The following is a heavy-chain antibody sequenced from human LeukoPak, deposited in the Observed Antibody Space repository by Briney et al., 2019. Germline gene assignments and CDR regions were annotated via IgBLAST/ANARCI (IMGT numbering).Heavy chain of an antibody. CDR1: GFTVSSNY. V-gene: IGHV3-53*01. J-gene: IGHJ4*02. CDR3: ARSITFSPDFDY. CDR2: IYSGGST. Sequence: SGGSLRLSCAASGFTVSSNYMSCVRQAPGKGLEWVSVIYSGGSTHYADSVKGRFTISRDNSKNTLYLQMNSLRAEDTAVYYCARSITFSPDFDYWGQGTLVTVSS. D-gene: IGHD2/OR15-2a*01.